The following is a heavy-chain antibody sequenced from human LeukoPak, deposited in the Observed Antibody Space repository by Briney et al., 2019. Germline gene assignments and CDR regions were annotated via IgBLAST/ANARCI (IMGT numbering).Heavy chain of an antibody. D-gene: IGHD3-16*02. Sequence: ASVKVSCKASGYTFTGYYMHWVRQAPGQGLEWMGWINPNSGGTNYAQKFQGRVTMTRDTSISTAYMGLSRLRSDDTAVYYCARGQNYDYVWGSYRYNWFDPWGQGTLVTVSS. V-gene: IGHV1-2*02. CDR1: GYTFTGYY. J-gene: IGHJ5*02. CDR3: ARGQNYDYVWGSYRYNWFDP. CDR2: INPNSGGT.